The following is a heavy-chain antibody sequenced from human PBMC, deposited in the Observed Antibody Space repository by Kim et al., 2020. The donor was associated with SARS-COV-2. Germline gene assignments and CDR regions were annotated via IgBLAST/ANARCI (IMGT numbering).Heavy chain of an antibody. J-gene: IGHJ3*02. CDR1: GYTFSSYG. V-gene: IGHV1-18*01. D-gene: IGHD3-22*01. CDR2: ISGYNGNT. CDR3: ARDSVVNDAFDI. Sequence: ASVKVSCKASGYTFSSYGISWVRQAPGQGLEWMGWISGYNGNTHYAQKFQGRVTMTTYTSTSTVYMELGSLKSDDTAVYYCARDSVVNDAFDIWGQGTLVTVSS.